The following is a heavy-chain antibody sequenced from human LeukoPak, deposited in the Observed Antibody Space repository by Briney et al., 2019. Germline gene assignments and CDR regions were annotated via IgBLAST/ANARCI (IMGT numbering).Heavy chain of an antibody. V-gene: IGHV3-53*01. CDR3: ARGSITIFGVVIQRYYGMDV. CDR1: GFTVSSNY. CDR2: IYSGGST. J-gene: IGHJ6*02. Sequence: GGSLRLSCAASGFTVSSNYMSWVRQAPGKGLEWVSVIYSGGSTYYADSVKGRFTISRDNAKNSLYLQMNSLRAEDTAVYYCARGSITIFGVVIQRYYGMDVWGQGTTVTVSS. D-gene: IGHD3-3*01.